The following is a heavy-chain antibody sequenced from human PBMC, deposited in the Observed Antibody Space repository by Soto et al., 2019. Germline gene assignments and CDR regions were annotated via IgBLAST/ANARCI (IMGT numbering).Heavy chain of an antibody. J-gene: IGHJ6*03. Sequence: SVKVSCKASGGTFSSYTISWVRQAPGQGLEWMGRIIPILGIANYAQKFQGRVTITADKSTSTAYMELSRLRSDDTAVYYCARGRPDYDFWSGYSNYYYYMDVWGKGTTVTVSS. D-gene: IGHD3-3*01. CDR2: IIPILGIA. V-gene: IGHV1-69*02. CDR3: ARGRPDYDFWSGYSNYYYYMDV. CDR1: GGTFSSYT.